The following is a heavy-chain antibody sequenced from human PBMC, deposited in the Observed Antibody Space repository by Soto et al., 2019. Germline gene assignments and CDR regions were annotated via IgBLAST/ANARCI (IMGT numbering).Heavy chain of an antibody. J-gene: IGHJ4*02. CDR1: GFTFSSYS. CDR2: ISSSSSYI. Sequence: GGSLRLSCAASGFTFSSYSMNWVRQAPGKGLEWVSSISSSSSYIYYADSVKGRFTISRDNAKNSLYLQMNSLRAEDTAVYYCARDGAWSRGITGDFDYWGQGTLVTVSS. D-gene: IGHD3-3*01. V-gene: IGHV3-21*01. CDR3: ARDGAWSRGITGDFDY.